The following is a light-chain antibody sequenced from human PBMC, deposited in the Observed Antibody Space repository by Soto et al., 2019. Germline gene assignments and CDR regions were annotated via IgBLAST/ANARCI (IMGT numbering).Light chain of an antibody. CDR2: DTS. J-gene: IGKJ5*01. CDR3: QQRSNWPPIT. CDR1: QSVSSSY. V-gene: IGKV3-11*01. Sequence: QSVSSSYLAWYQQKPGQAPRLLIYDTSNRAAGIPARFSGSGSGTDFTLTISSLEPEDFAVYYCQQRSNWPPITFGQGTRLEIK.